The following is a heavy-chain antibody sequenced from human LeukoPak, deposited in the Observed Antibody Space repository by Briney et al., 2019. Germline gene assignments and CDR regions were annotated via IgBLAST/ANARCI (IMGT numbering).Heavy chain of an antibody. J-gene: IGHJ4*02. D-gene: IGHD3-22*01. Sequence: PGGSLRLSCAASGFTVSSNYMNWVRQAAGKGVEWVSALYIGGNTYYADSVRGRFTISRDNSKNTLYLQMNSLRAEDTAVYYCASHPYYYDSSVGYFDYWGQGTLVTVSS. CDR3: ASHPYYYDSSVGYFDY. V-gene: IGHV3-53*01. CDR1: GFTVSSNY. CDR2: LYIGGNT.